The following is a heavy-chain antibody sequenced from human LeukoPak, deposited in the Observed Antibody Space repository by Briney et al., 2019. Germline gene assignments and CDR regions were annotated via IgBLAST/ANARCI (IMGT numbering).Heavy chain of an antibody. J-gene: IGHJ4*02. CDR2: TYYRSKWNN. Sequence: SQTLSLTCAISGDSVSSNSAAWNWIRQSPLRGLEWLGRTYYRSKWNNDYAGSVKSRITISPDTSKNQFSLQLNSVTPEDTAVYYCARGSSGWYYFDYWGQGTLVTVSS. D-gene: IGHD6-19*01. CDR3: ARGSSGWYYFDY. V-gene: IGHV6-1*01. CDR1: GDSVSSNSAA.